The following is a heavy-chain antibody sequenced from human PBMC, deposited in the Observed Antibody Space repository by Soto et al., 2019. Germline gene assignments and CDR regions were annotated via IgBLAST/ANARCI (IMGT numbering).Heavy chain of an antibody. Sequence: GSLRLSCAASGFTFSSYAMSWVRQAPGKGLEWVSAISGSGGSTYYADSVKGRFTISRDNSKNTLYLQMNSLRAEDTAVYYCAKYSSGWYVGVPYFDYWGQGTLVTVSS. J-gene: IGHJ4*02. CDR2: ISGSGGST. D-gene: IGHD6-19*01. CDR1: GFTFSSYA. CDR3: AKYSSGWYVGVPYFDY. V-gene: IGHV3-23*01.